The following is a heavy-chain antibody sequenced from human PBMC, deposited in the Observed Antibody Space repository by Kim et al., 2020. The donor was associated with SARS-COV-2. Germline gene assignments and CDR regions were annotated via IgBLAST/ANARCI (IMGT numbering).Heavy chain of an antibody. Sequence: NCERKFQGRVTITADESTRTAYMELSSLRSEDTAVYYCARLSGYDGGVFDYWGQGTLVTVSS. CDR3: ARLSGYDGGVFDY. D-gene: IGHD5-12*01. J-gene: IGHJ4*02. V-gene: IGHV1-69*01.